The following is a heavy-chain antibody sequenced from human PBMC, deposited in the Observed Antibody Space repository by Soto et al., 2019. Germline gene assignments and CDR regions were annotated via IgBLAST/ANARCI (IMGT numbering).Heavy chain of an antibody. D-gene: IGHD6-6*01. CDR3: ARGSSSSVWFDP. CDR1: GFTFSSYW. CDR2: INSDGSST. Sequence: GGSLRLSCAASGFTFSSYWMHWVRQAPGKGLVWVSRINSDGSSTSYADSVKGRFTISRDNAKNSLYLQMNSLRAEDTAVYYCARGSSSSVWFDPWGQGTLVTDSS. J-gene: IGHJ5*02. V-gene: IGHV3-74*01.